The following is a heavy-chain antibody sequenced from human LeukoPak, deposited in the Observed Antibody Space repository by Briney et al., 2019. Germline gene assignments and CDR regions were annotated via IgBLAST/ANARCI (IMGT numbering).Heavy chain of an antibody. J-gene: IGHJ5*02. CDR3: ARGGGYNWNYGAWFDP. Sequence: SETLSLTCAVYGGSFSNYYWSWIRQPPGKWLEWIGEINHSGSTNYNSSLKSRVTISVDTSKNQFSLKLSSVTAADTAVYYCARGGGYNWNYGAWFDPWGQGTLVTVSS. CDR1: GGSFSNYY. D-gene: IGHD1-7*01. CDR2: INHSGST. V-gene: IGHV4-34*01.